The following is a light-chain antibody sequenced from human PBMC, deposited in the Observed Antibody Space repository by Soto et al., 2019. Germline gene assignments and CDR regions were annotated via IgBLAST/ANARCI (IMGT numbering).Light chain of an antibody. Sequence: IVMTQSPATLSVSPGERATLSCRASQSVSSTLAWYQQKPGQAPRLLIYGASTRATDIPARFTGSGSGTEFTLTIGSLQSEDFAVYYCQQYNSWPLTFGQGTKV. V-gene: IGKV3-15*01. CDR2: GAS. CDR1: QSVSST. J-gene: IGKJ1*01. CDR3: QQYNSWPLT.